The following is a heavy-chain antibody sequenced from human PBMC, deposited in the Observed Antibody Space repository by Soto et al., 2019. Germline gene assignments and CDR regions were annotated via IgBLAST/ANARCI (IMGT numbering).Heavy chain of an antibody. D-gene: IGHD3-22*01. Sequence: QVPLVQSGAEVKKPGASVKVSCKASGYTFTSYGISWVRQAPGQGLEWMGWISAYNGNTNYAQKLQGRVTMTTDTSTSTAYMELRSLRSDDTAVYYCARGGTKRYYDSSGYFDIWGQGTMVTVSS. CDR1: GYTFTSYG. CDR3: ARGGTKRYYDSSGYFDI. J-gene: IGHJ3*02. V-gene: IGHV1-18*01. CDR2: ISAYNGNT.